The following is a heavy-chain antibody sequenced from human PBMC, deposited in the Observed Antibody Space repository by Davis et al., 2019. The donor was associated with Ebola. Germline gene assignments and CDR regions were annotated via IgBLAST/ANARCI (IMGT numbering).Heavy chain of an antibody. V-gene: IGHV3-33*01. CDR3: ARVGYYYDSSGYLDY. Sequence: GESLKISCAASGFTFKNYGMHWVRQAPGKGLEWVAFTWSDGTNENYADSVKGRFTISRDNAKNSLYLQMNSLRAEDTAVYYCARVGYYYDSSGYLDYWGQGTLVTVSS. CDR2: TWSDGTNE. CDR1: GFTFKNYG. D-gene: IGHD3-22*01. J-gene: IGHJ4*02.